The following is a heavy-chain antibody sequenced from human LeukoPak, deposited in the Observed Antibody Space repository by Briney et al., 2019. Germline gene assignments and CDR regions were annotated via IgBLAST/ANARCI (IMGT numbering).Heavy chain of an antibody. CDR3: VTQTAMGRSGDY. D-gene: IGHD5-18*01. CDR2: IDPSDSET. Sequence: GESLKISCKASGYGFTSYWIGWVCQMPGKGLEWMGIIDPSDSETRYTPSFQGQVTISVDKSLTTAYLQWNSLKASDTAMYYCVTQTAMGRSGDYWGQGTLVTVSS. CDR1: GYGFTSYW. V-gene: IGHV5-51*01. J-gene: IGHJ4*02.